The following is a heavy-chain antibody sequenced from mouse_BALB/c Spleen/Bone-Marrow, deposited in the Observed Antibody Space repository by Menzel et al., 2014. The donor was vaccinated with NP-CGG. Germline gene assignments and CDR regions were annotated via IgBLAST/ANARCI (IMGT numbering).Heavy chain of an antibody. CDR2: ISNGGGST. D-gene: IGHD4-1*01. Sequence: DVQLVESGGGLVQPGGSLKLSCAASGFTFSSYTMSWVRQTPGKRLEWVAYISNGGGSTYYPDTVKGRFTISRDNAKNTLYLQMSSLKSEDSAMYYCARLTGTYWGQGTLVTVSA. V-gene: IGHV5-12-2*01. J-gene: IGHJ3*01. CDR3: ARLTGTY. CDR1: GFTFSSYT.